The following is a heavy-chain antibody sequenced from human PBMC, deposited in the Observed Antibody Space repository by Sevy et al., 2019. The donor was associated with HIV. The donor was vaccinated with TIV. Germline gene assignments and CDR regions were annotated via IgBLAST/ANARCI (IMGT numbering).Heavy chain of an antibody. J-gene: IGHJ3*02. Sequence: GGSLRLSCATSGFSFSNNWMHWVRQAPGKGLVWVSRINGDGSSISYADPVNGRFTISRDNVKNTLYLQMNSLRVEDTAVYYCAGSNWYAAFDIWGPGTMVTVSS. D-gene: IGHD6-13*01. V-gene: IGHV3-74*01. CDR1: GFSFSNNW. CDR3: AGSNWYAAFDI. CDR2: INGDGSSI.